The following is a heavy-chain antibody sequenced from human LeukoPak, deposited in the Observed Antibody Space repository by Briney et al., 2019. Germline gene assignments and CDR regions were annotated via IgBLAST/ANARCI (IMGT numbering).Heavy chain of an antibody. CDR2: IYHSGST. CDR3: ARAYYYDSSGFSEDFFDY. Sequence: ASETLSLTCTVSGGSLSGYYWSWIRQPPGKGLEWIGYIYHSGSTNYNPSLKSRVTISVDTSKNQFSLKLSSVTAADTAVYYCARAYYYDSSGFSEDFFDYWGQGTLVTVSS. D-gene: IGHD3-22*01. V-gene: IGHV4-59*08. CDR1: GGSLSGYY. J-gene: IGHJ4*02.